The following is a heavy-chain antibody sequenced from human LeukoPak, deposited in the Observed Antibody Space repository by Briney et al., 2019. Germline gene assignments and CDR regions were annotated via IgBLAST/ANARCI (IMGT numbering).Heavy chain of an antibody. CDR2: INHSGST. CDR1: GGSISSGGYY. CDR3: ASSYSNYAT. D-gene: IGHD4-11*01. J-gene: IGHJ5*02. V-gene: IGHV4-30-2*01. Sequence: SQTLSLTCTVSGGSISSGGYYWSWIRQPPGKGLEWIGEINHSGSTNYNPSLKSRVTISVDTSKNQFSLKLSTVTAADTAVYYCASSYSNYATWGQGTLVTVSS.